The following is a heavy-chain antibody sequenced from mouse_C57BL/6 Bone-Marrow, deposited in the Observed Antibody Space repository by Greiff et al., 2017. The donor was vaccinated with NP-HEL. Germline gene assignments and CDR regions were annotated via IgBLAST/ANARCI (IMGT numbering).Heavy chain of an antibody. Sequence: EVQVVESGGGLVKPGGSLKLSCAASGFTFSSYAMSWVRQTPEKRLEWVATISDGGSYTYYPDNVKGRFTISRDNAKNNLYLQMNHLKSEDTAMYYCARGHDYWGQGTTLTVSS. V-gene: IGHV5-4*01. CDR2: ISDGGSYT. CDR3: ARGHDY. J-gene: IGHJ2*01. CDR1: GFTFSSYA.